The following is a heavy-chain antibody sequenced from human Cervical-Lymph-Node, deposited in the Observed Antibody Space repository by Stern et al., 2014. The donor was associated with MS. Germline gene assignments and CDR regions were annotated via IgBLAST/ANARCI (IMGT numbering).Heavy chain of an antibody. Sequence: EMQLVESGGTLVQPGGSLRLSCAASGFTFTDYWMHWVRQGPGKGLVWGARIDSSGGGTIYAESVKGRFTISRDNAKGTLHLQMNSLGVDDTAVYYCARGGMLHSFDYWGQGTLVTVSS. J-gene: IGHJ4*02. CDR2: IDSSGGGT. V-gene: IGHV3-74*01. CDR3: ARGGMLHSFDY. D-gene: IGHD3-10*02. CDR1: GFTFTDYW.